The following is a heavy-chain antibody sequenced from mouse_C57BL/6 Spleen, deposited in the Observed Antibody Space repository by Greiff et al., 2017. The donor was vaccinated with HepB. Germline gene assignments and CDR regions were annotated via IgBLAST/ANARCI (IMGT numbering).Heavy chain of an antibody. CDR3: ASFDGYSY. J-gene: IGHJ2*01. CDR1: GFTFSSYG. Sequence: DVMLVESGGDLVKPGGSLKLSCAASGFTFSSYGMSWVRQTPDKRLEWVATISSGGSYTYYPDSVKGRFTISRDNAKNTLYLQMSSLKSEDTAMYYCASFDGYSYWGQGTTLTVSS. CDR2: ISSGGSYT. V-gene: IGHV5-6*02. D-gene: IGHD2-3*01.